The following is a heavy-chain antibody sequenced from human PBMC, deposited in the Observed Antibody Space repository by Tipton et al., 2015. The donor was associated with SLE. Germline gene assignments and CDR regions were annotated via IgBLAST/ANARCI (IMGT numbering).Heavy chain of an antibody. Sequence: SLRLSCAASGFTFSSYWMHWVRQAPGKGLLWVSRINNDGSSTSYADSVKGRFTISRDNAKNSLYLQMNSLRAEDTAVYYCAREWQQLAGVYYYYYMDVWGKGTTVTVSS. CDR1: GFTFSSYW. V-gene: IGHV3-74*01. CDR3: AREWQQLAGVYYYYYMDV. D-gene: IGHD6-13*01. CDR2: INNDGSST. J-gene: IGHJ6*03.